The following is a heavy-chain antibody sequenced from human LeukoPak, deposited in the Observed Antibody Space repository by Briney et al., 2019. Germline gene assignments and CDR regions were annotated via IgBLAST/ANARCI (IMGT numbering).Heavy chain of an antibody. CDR3: ARGSSGSYVY. Sequence: GGSLRLSCAASGFTVSSNYMSWVRQAPGKGLEWVSVIYSGGSTYYAGSVKGRFTIPRDNSKNTLYLQMNSLRAEDTAVYYCARGSSGSYVYWGQGTLVTVSS. V-gene: IGHV3-66*02. CDR1: GFTVSSNY. CDR2: IYSGGST. D-gene: IGHD1-26*01. J-gene: IGHJ4*02.